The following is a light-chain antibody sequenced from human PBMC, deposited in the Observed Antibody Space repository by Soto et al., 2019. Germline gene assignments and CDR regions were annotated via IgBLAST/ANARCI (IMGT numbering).Light chain of an antibody. V-gene: IGKV3-20*01. CDR2: GAS. Sequence: EIVLTQSPGTLSFSAGERATLSCRASQSVSSSYLAWYQQKPGQAPRLLIYGASSRATGTPARFSGSGSGTEFTLTISSLESEDFAVYYCQQYSKWPPTFGQGTKVDIK. CDR3: QQYSKWPPT. CDR1: QSVSSSY. J-gene: IGKJ1*01.